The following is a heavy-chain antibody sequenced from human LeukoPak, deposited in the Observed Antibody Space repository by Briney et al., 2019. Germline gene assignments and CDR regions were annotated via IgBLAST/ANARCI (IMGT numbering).Heavy chain of an antibody. J-gene: IGHJ6*03. Sequence: ASVTVSCKASGYTFTSYGISWVRQAPGQGLEWMGWISAYNGNTNYAQKLQGRVTMTTDTSTSTAYMELRSLRSDDTAVYYCARHRLTTVTDVYYYYYYMDVWGKGTTVTVSS. V-gene: IGHV1-18*01. D-gene: IGHD4-11*01. CDR1: GYTFTSYG. CDR2: ISAYNGNT. CDR3: ARHRLTTVTDVYYYYYYMDV.